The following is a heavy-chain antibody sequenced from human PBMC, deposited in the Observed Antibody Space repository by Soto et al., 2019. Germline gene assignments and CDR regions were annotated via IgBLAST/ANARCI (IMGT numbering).Heavy chain of an antibody. V-gene: IGHV3-48*03. CDR2: IRTSGSTI. CDR1: GFTFSRYE. Sequence: EVQLVESGGDLVQPGGSLRLSCAASGFTFSRYEMSWVRQAPGKGLEWISYIRTSGSTIYYADSVKGRFTISRDNAKNSLYLQMNSLRAEDTAVYYCARELAAAGSFDYWGQGTLVTVSS. D-gene: IGHD6-13*01. J-gene: IGHJ4*02. CDR3: ARELAAAGSFDY.